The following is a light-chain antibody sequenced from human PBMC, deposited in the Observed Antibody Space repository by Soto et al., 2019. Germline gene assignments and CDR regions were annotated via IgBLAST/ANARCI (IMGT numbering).Light chain of an antibody. CDR2: DAS. Sequence: VAVSLTPEERATLSCMASESVGRHLAWYHQKPGQAPKLLIFDASTRATGVPARFSGSGSGTDFTLNISRLEPEDFALYYCPQYASPPCTFGQGTKL. J-gene: IGKJ1*01. V-gene: IGKV3-20*01. CDR1: ESVGRH. CDR3: PQYASPPCT.